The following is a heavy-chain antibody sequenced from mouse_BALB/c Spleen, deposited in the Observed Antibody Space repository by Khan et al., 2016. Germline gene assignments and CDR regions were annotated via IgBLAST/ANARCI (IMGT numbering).Heavy chain of an antibody. Sequence: EVELVESGGGLVKPGGSQKLSCAASGFTFSDYYMYWVRQTPEKRLEWVATISDGGSYTYYPDSVKGRFTISRDNAKNNLYLQMSSLKSEDTAMYYCARDLNWYFDVWGAGTTVTVSS. CDR3: ARDLNWYFDV. V-gene: IGHV5-4*02. J-gene: IGHJ1*01. CDR2: ISDGGSYT. CDR1: GFTFSDYY.